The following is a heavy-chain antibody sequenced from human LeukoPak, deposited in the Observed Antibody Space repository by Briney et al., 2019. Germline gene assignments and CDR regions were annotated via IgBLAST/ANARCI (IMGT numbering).Heavy chain of an antibody. Sequence: GGSLRLSCAASGFTFSNCAMSWVRQAPGKGLEWVSVIYSGGSTYYADSVKGRFTISRDNSKNTLYLQMNSLRAEDTAVYYCARDAADSSGYPYYYYGMDVWGQGTTVTVSS. CDR1: GFTFSNCA. J-gene: IGHJ6*02. D-gene: IGHD3-22*01. CDR2: IYSGGST. V-gene: IGHV3-66*01. CDR3: ARDAADSSGYPYYYYGMDV.